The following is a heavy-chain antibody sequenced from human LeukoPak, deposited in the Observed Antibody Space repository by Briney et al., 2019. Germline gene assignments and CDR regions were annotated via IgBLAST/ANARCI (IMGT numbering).Heavy chain of an antibody. CDR1: GFTFTSSA. CDR2: IVVGSGNT. D-gene: IGHD1-26*01. V-gene: IGHV1-58*02. Sequence: SVKVSCKASGFTFTSSAMQWVRQARGQRREWIGWIVVGSGNTNYAQKFQERVTITRDMSTSTAYMELRSMRSEYTAVYYCAADRRSGSYDYWGQGTLVTVSS. CDR3: AADRRSGSYDY. J-gene: IGHJ4*02.